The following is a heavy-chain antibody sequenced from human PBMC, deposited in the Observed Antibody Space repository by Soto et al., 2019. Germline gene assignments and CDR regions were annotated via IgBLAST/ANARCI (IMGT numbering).Heavy chain of an antibody. V-gene: IGHV1-8*01. J-gene: IGHJ3*01. CDR2: VNPNSGDT. CDR3: SRVSFLAPVTGAETFDF. D-gene: IGHD2-21*02. Sequence: QVQLVQSGAEVKKPGASVKVSCKASGYSVTSYDMNWVRQAPGQGLEWMGWVNPNSGDTDYAQKFQDRVTMTTDTSISTAYRELSSLRSEDTAVYYCSRVSFLAPVTGAETFDFWGQGTMVTVSS. CDR1: GYSVTSYD.